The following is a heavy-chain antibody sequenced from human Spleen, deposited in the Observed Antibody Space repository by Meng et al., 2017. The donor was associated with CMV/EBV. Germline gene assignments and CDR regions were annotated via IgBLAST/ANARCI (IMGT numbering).Heavy chain of an antibody. Sequence: GESLKISCAASGFTLSDYYMTWIRQAPGKGLEWVSDISSSGSTIYYADSVRGRFTISRDNAKNSVYLQMNSLRAEDTAVYYCARGFYYYDSSGYYYAYWGQGTLVTVSS. CDR2: ISSSGSTI. V-gene: IGHV3-11*04. J-gene: IGHJ4*02. D-gene: IGHD3-22*01. CDR1: GFTLSDYY. CDR3: ARGFYYYDSSGYYYAY.